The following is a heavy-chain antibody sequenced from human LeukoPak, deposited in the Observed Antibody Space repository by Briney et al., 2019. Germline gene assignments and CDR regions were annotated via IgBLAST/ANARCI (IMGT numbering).Heavy chain of an antibody. CDR2: IIPILGIA. CDR3: ARSAAGTIHSFDY. V-gene: IGHV1-69*04. Sequence: RASVKVSCKASGGTFSSYAISWVRQAPGQGLEWMGRIIPILGIANYAQKFQGRVTITADESTSTAYMELSSLRSEDTAVYYCARSAAGTIHSFDYWGQGTLVTVSS. J-gene: IGHJ4*02. D-gene: IGHD6-13*01. CDR1: GGTFSSYA.